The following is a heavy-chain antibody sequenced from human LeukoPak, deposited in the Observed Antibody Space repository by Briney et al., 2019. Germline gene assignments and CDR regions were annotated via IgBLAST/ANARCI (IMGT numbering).Heavy chain of an antibody. CDR3: TRDNFGSYDF. V-gene: IGHV3-72*01. J-gene: IGHJ4*02. Sequence: TGGALILSCVVPGFTFGDYYMDWVRQTPGKGLERIGRTKAKGDNYVTEYAASVKGRFTISRDESKSSMYLQMNSLKTEDTAVYYCTRDNFGSYDFWGQGTRVTVSS. CDR2: TKAKGDNYVT. D-gene: IGHD3-3*01. CDR1: GFTFGDYY.